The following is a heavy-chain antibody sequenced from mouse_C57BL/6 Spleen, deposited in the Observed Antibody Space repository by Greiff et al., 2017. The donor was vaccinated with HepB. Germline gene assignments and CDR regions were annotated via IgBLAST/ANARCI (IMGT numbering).Heavy chain of an antibody. CDR1: GYTFTDYY. Sequence: EVKLQQSGPELVKPGASVKISCKASGYTFTDYYMNWVKQSHGKSLEWIGDINPNNGGTSYNQKFKGKATLTVDKSSSTAYMELRSLTSEDSAVYYCARKNWDEWYFDVWGTGTTVTVSS. CDR3: ARKNWDEWYFDV. D-gene: IGHD4-1*01. J-gene: IGHJ1*03. V-gene: IGHV1-26*01. CDR2: INPNNGGT.